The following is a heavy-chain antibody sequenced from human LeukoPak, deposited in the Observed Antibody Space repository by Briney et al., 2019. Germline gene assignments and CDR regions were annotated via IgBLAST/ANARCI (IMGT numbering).Heavy chain of an antibody. CDR3: AKGSSDSRPYYFDY. V-gene: IGHV3-23*01. D-gene: IGHD3-22*01. CDR2: ISDTGGDT. Sequence: GGSLRLSCAASGFTFSTYVMIWVRQAPGKGLEWVSAISDTGGDTYYADSVKGRFTISRDNSKNTLYHQMNSLRVEDTAVYYCAKGSSDSRPYYFDYWGQGTLVTVSS. J-gene: IGHJ4*02. CDR1: GFTFSTYV.